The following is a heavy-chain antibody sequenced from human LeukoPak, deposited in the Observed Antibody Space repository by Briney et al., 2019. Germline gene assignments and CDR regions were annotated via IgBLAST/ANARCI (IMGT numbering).Heavy chain of an antibody. D-gene: IGHD2-15*01. Sequence: ASVKVSCKXSGYTFTSYGISRVRQAPGQGLEWMGWISAYNGNTNYAQKLQGRVTMTTDTSTSTAYMELRSLRSDDTAVYYCARRYCSGGSCYADAFDIWGQGTMVTVSS. CDR1: GYTFTSYG. CDR3: ARRYCSGGSCYADAFDI. J-gene: IGHJ3*02. CDR2: ISAYNGNT. V-gene: IGHV1-18*01.